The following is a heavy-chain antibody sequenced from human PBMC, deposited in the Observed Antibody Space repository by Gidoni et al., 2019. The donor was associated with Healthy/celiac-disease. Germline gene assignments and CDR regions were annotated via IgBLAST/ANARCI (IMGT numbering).Heavy chain of an antibody. V-gene: IGHV3-15*01. CDR2: IKSKTDGGTT. CDR1: GFTFSNAW. J-gene: IGHJ3*02. Sequence: EVQLVESGGGLVKPGGSLRLSCAASGFTFSNAWMSWVRQAPGKGLEWVGRIKSKTDGGTTDYAAPVKGRFTISRDDSKNTLYLQMNSLKTEDTAVYYCTTDRALVLRFLEWLQTDDAFDIWGQGTMVTVSS. D-gene: IGHD3-3*01. CDR3: TTDRALVLRFLEWLQTDDAFDI.